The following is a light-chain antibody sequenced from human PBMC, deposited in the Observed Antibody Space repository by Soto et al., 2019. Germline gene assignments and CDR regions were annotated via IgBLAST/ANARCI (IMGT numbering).Light chain of an antibody. CDR2: GAF. Sequence: EIVLTQPPGTLSLSPGERATLPCSASQSVSNNYLAWYQQKSGQAPRLLIYGAFSRANGIPVRFSGSASGTDFTLIISRLEPEDVAVYYCQQYGSLPKTFGQGTKVDIK. CDR1: QSVSNNY. V-gene: IGKV3-20*01. CDR3: QQYGSLPKT. J-gene: IGKJ1*01.